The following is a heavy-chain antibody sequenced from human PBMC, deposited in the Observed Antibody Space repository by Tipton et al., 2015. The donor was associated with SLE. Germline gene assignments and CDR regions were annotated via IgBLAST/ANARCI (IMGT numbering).Heavy chain of an antibody. CDR2: INRGGVT. J-gene: IGHJ4*02. CDR3: ARGNWNYQSY. Sequence: TLSLTCAVYDGSFSAYSWTWIRQPPGKRLEWIGEINRGGVTNYNPSLKSRVTISLDTSKNQFSLKLTSVTAADTAVYYCARGNWNYQSYWGQGTLVTISS. CDR1: DGSFSAYS. D-gene: IGHD1-7*01. V-gene: IGHV4-34*01.